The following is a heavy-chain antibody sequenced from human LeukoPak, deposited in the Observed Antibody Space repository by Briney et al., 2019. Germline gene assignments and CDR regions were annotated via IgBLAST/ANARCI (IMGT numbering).Heavy chain of an antibody. CDR3: AGAVAYCGGDCYYSAFDI. Sequence: SETLSLTCTVSGGSVSSGSYYWNWIRQPPGKGLEWIGCIDYSGSTYYNPSLKSRVTISVDTSKNQFSLKLSSVTAADTAVYYCAGAVAYCGGDCYYSAFDIWGQGTMVTVSS. CDR1: GGSVSSGSYY. J-gene: IGHJ3*02. V-gene: IGHV4-61*01. CDR2: IDYSGST. D-gene: IGHD2-21*02.